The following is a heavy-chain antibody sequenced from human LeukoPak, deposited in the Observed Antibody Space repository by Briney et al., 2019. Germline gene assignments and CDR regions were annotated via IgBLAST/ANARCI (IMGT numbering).Heavy chain of an antibody. J-gene: IGHJ4*01. Sequence: GGSLRLSCVASGFTFSDYERNWLRQAPGKGLEWISYIRNSGSTTYYADSVRDRFTISRDNAKNSLYLQMNSLRAEDTAVYYCARGPRDHTGDCSGGRCSPTYPVWGHGTLVSVSS. D-gene: IGHD2-15*01. CDR3: ARGPRDHTGDCSGGRCSPTYPV. CDR2: IRNSGSTT. CDR1: GFTFSDYE. V-gene: IGHV3-48*03.